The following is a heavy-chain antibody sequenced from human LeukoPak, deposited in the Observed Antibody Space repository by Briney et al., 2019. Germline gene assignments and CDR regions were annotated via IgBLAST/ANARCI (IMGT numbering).Heavy chain of an antibody. Sequence: PSETLSLTCTVSGGSISSSSYYWSWIRQPPGKGLEWIGEINHSGSTNYNPSLKSRVTISVDTSKNQFSLKLSSVTAADTAVYYCARGPPRAAAGIDYWGQGTLVTVSS. CDR3: ARGPPRAAAGIDY. CDR2: INHSGST. CDR1: GGSISSSSYY. V-gene: IGHV4-39*07. D-gene: IGHD6-13*01. J-gene: IGHJ4*02.